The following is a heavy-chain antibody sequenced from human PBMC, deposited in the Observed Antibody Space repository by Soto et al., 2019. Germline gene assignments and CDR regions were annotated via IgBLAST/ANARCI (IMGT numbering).Heavy chain of an antibody. V-gene: IGHV1-69*12. J-gene: IGHJ6*02. Sequence: QVQLVQSGAEVKKPGSSVKVSCKASGGTFSSYAISWVRQAPGQGLEWMGGIIPIFGTANYAQKFQGRVTITADESTSTAYMELSSLRSEDTAVYNCARDHVGGTKGSIYYYYGMDVWGQGTTVTVSS. CDR1: GGTFSSYA. CDR3: ARDHVGGTKGSIYYYYGMDV. CDR2: IIPIFGTA. D-gene: IGHD3-16*01.